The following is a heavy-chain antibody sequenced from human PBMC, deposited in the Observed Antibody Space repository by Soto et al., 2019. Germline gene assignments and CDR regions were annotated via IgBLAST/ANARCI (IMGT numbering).Heavy chain of an antibody. J-gene: IGHJ4*02. V-gene: IGHV3-23*01. CDR1: GFTFSTYA. CDR2: IGGSGGGI. D-gene: IGHD3-16*02. Sequence: EVQLLESVGGLVQPGGSLNFSCAASGFTFSTYAMIWVRQAPGKGLEWVSGIGGSGGGIYYADSVKGRFTISRDNSKNTLYLQMDSLRAEDTAVYYCAKVTRGVWGVFEYWGQGTLVTVSS. CDR3: AKVTRGVWGVFEY.